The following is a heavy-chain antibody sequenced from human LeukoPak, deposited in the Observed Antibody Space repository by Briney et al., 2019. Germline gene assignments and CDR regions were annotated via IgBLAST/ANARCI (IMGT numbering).Heavy chain of an antibody. CDR2: IRYDGSNK. Sequence: QSGGSLRLSCAASGFTFSSYGMHWVRQAPGKGLEWVAFIRYDGSNKYYADSVKGRFTISRDNSKNTLYLQMNSLRAEDTAVYYCAKDIRNSGQLPDAFDIWGQGTMVTVSS. CDR1: GFTFSSYG. D-gene: IGHD6-6*01. V-gene: IGHV3-30*02. CDR3: AKDIRNSGQLPDAFDI. J-gene: IGHJ3*02.